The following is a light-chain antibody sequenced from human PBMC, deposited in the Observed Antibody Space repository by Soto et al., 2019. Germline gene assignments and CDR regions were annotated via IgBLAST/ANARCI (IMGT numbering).Light chain of an antibody. CDR1: SSNIGAGYD. Sequence: QSVLTQPPSVSGAPGQRVTISCTGSSSNIGAGYDVHWYQQLPRTAPKLLIYGNSNRPSGVPDRFSGSKSGTSASLAITGLQAEDEADYYCQSYDSSLSGYVVFGGGNKLTVL. J-gene: IGLJ2*01. CDR2: GNS. CDR3: QSYDSSLSGYVV. V-gene: IGLV1-40*01.